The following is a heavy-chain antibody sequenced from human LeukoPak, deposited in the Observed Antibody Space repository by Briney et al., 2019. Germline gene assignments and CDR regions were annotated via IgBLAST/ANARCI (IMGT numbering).Heavy chain of an antibody. J-gene: IGHJ3*02. CDR1: GYTFTSYD. CDR2: INPNSGGT. Sequence: ASVKVSCKASGYTFTSYDINWVRQATGQGLEWMGWINPNSGGTNYAQKFQGRVTMTRDTSISTAYMELSRLRSDDTAVYYCARETRWELLQPVSAFDIWGQGTMVTVSS. D-gene: IGHD1-26*01. V-gene: IGHV1-2*02. CDR3: ARETRWELLQPVSAFDI.